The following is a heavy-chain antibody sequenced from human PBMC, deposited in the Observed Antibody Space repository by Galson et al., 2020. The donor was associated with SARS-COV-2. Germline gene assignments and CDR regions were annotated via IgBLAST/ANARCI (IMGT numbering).Heavy chain of an antibody. CDR3: ARVSSSSWDFDY. D-gene: IGHD6-13*01. CDR1: GFTFSSYW. V-gene: IGHV3-7*01. CDR2: IKKDGSEK. Sequence: QLGESLKISCAASGFTFSSYWMSWVRQAPGKGLEWVAKIKKDGSEKYYVDSVKGRFTISRGNAKNSLYLQMNSLRAEDTAVYYCARVSSSSWDFDYWGQGTLVTVSS. J-gene: IGHJ4*02.